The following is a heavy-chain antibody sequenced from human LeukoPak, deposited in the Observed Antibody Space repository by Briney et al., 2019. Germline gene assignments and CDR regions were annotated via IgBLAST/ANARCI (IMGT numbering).Heavy chain of an antibody. CDR1: GYSFSSYW. CDR3: ARPQYGACGY. Sequence: GESLKISCKASGYSFSSYWIGWVRQMPGKGLEWVGIIYPGDSKTRYSPSFQGQVTISVDKSISTAYLQWSSLKASDSAIYYCARPQYGACGYWGQGTRVTVSS. CDR2: IYPGDSKT. D-gene: IGHD4-17*01. V-gene: IGHV5-51*01. J-gene: IGHJ4*02.